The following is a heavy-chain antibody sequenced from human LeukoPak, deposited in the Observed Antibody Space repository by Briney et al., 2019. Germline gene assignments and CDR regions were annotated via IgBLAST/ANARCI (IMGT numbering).Heavy chain of an antibody. CDR3: ARRNGHSWDVGNWFDP. CDR2: IYYSGIT. V-gene: IGHV4-39*01. CDR1: GGSISSGAYY. Sequence: SETLSLTCTVSGGSISSGAYYWSWIRQHPGKGLEWIGSIYYSGITYYNQSLKSRATVSVDTSKNQFSLNLNSVTAADTAVYYCARRNGHSWDVGNWFDPWGQGTVVTVSS. D-gene: IGHD6-13*01. J-gene: IGHJ5*02.